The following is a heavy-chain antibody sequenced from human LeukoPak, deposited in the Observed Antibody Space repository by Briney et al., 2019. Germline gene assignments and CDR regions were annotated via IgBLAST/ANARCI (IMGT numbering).Heavy chain of an antibody. V-gene: IGHV4-59*08. CDR1: GGPIRDFY. D-gene: IGHD5-24*01. Sequence: SETLSLTCTVSGGPIRDFYWSWIRLPPGKELEWIGYTYHSGSTSYNPSLESRVAISVDMSKSQFSLDLSSVTAADTAIYYCTRHKRWLQFPDAFDVWGQGTLVTVSS. CDR2: TYHSGST. J-gene: IGHJ3*01. CDR3: TRHKRWLQFPDAFDV.